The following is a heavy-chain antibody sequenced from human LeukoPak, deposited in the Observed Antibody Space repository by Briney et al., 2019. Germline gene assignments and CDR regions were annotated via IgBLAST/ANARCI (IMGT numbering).Heavy chain of an antibody. CDR1: GFTFSSNS. Sequence: GRSLRLSCAASGFTFSSNSLNWVRQAPGKGLEWVSSISSSSIYIYYADSVKGRFTISRDNAKNSLYLQMNSLRVEDTAVYYCARGKSNYGDYVDYWGQGTLVTVSS. D-gene: IGHD4-17*01. V-gene: IGHV3-21*01. CDR2: ISSSSIYI. CDR3: ARGKSNYGDYVDY. J-gene: IGHJ4*02.